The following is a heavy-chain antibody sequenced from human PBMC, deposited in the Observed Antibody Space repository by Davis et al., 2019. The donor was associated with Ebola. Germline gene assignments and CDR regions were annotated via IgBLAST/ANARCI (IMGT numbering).Heavy chain of an antibody. CDR1: GYSFMNYW. CDR2: IDPSNSYS. V-gene: IGHV5-10-1*01. D-gene: IGHD4-17*01. J-gene: IGHJ3*02. Sequence: GGSLRLSCKATGYSFMNYWITWVRQTPGKGLEWMGRIDPSNSYSNYSPSFQGHVTISADRSISTAYLQWDSLQSSDTAMYFCARLTVTTDAFDIWGQGTMVTVSS. CDR3: ARLTVTTDAFDI.